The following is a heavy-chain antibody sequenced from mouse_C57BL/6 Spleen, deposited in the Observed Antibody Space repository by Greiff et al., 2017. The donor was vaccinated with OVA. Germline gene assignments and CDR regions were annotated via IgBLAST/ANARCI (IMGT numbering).Heavy chain of an antibody. D-gene: IGHD1-1*01. CDR2: ISNGGGST. CDR1: GFTFSDYY. V-gene: IGHV5-12*01. CDR3: ARHRITGRYFDV. J-gene: IGHJ1*03. Sequence: EVQRVESGGGLVQPGGSLKLSCAASGFTFSDYYMYWVRQTPEKRLEWVAYISNGGGSTYYPDTVKGRFTISRDNAKNTLYLQMSRLKSEDTAMYYCARHRITGRYFDVWGTGTTVTVSS.